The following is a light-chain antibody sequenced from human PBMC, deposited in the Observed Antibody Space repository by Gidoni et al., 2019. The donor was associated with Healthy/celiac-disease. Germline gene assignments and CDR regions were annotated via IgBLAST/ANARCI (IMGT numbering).Light chain of an antibody. Sequence: SYDLTQPPPVSVSPGQTASINCSGDKLGDKYACWYQQTPGQSPVLVIYQDSKRPSGIPERFSGSNSGNTATLTISGTQAMDEADYYCQAWDSSLGYVFGTGTKVTVL. V-gene: IGLV3-1*01. J-gene: IGLJ1*01. CDR1: KLGDKY. CDR3: QAWDSSLGYV. CDR2: QDS.